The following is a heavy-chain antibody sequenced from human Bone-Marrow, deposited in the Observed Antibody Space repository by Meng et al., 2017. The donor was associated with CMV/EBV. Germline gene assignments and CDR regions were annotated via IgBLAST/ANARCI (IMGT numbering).Heavy chain of an antibody. CDR1: GYSFTSYW. CDR3: ARLAAHWGIADLDY. D-gene: IGHD6-13*01. J-gene: IGHJ4*02. Sequence: KVSCKGSGYSFTSYWIGWVRQMPGKGLEWMGIIYPGDSDTRYSPSFQGQVTISADKSISTAYLQWGSLKASDTAMYYCARLAAHWGIADLDYWGQGTLVTVYS. V-gene: IGHV5-51*01. CDR2: IYPGDSDT.